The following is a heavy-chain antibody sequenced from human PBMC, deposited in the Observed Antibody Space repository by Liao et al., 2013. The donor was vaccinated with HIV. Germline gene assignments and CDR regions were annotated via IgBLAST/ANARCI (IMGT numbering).Heavy chain of an antibody. D-gene: IGHD5-18*01. V-gene: IGHV4-61*02. CDR2: IYTSGST. J-gene: IGHJ3*02. CDR3: ARFTFGYSYGYDAFDI. CDR1: GGSISSGSYY. Sequence: QVQLQESGPGLVKPSQTLSLTCTVSGGSISSGSYYWSWIRQPAGKGLEWIGRIYTSGSTNYNPSLKSRVTISVDTSKNQFSLKLSSVTAADTAVYYCARFTFGYSYGYDAFDIWGQGTMVTVSS.